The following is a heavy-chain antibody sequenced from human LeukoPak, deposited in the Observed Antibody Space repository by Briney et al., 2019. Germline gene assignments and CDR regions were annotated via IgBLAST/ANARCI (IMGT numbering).Heavy chain of an antibody. V-gene: IGHV1-2*02. D-gene: IGHD6-13*01. CDR3: ARGGQYSSNNWFDP. J-gene: IGHJ5*02. CDR1: GYTFTGYY. Sequence: GASVKVSCKASGYTFTGYYMHWVRQAPGQGLEWMGWINPNSGGTNYAQKFQGRVTMTRDTSISTAYMELSRLRFDDTAVYYCARGGQYSSNNWFDPWGQGTLVTVSS. CDR2: INPNSGGT.